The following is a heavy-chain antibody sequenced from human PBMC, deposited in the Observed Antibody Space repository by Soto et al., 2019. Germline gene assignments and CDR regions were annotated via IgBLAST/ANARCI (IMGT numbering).Heavy chain of an antibody. CDR3: VSISSIAARPFDY. CDR1: GFTFSSYA. J-gene: IGHJ4*02. Sequence: XGSLRLSCSASGFTFSSYAMHWVRQAPGKGLEYVSAISSNGGSTYYADSVKGRFTISRDNSKNTLYLQMSSLRAEDTAVYYCVSISSIAARPFDYWGQGTLVTVSS. V-gene: IGHV3-64D*06. D-gene: IGHD6-6*01. CDR2: ISSNGGST.